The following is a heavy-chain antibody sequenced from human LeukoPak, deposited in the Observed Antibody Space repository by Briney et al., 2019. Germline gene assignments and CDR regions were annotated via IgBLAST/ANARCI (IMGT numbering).Heavy chain of an antibody. J-gene: IGHJ3*02. CDR3: ARASYYYDTTGLGAVDI. V-gene: IGHV3-9*01. D-gene: IGHD3-22*01. CDR1: GFIFNDHA. CDR2: INWNSDNI. Sequence: GGSLRLSCAASGFIFNDHAMYWVRQAPGKGLEWVSGINWNSDNIGYADSVKGRFTISRDDAKKSLFLQMNSLRTEDTALYYCARASYYYDTTGLGAVDIWGQGTMVTVSS.